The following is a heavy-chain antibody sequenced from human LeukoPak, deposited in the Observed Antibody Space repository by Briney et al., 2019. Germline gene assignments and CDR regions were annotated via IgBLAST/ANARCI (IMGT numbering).Heavy chain of an antibody. CDR2: IYYTGST. D-gene: IGHD1-7*01. CDR1: GGSINNYW. CDR3: ARDNWNYGSSMDV. J-gene: IGHJ6*02. Sequence: SETLSLTCTVSGGSINNYWWSWIRQPPGKGLEWIGYIYYTGSTNYNPSLKSRVTISVDTSKNQFSLKLSSVTAADTGVYYCARDNWNYGSSMDVWGQGTTVTVSS. V-gene: IGHV4-59*01.